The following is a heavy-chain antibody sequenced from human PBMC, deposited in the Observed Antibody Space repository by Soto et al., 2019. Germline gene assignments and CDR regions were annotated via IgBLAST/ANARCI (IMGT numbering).Heavy chain of an antibody. V-gene: IGHV3-23*01. Sequence: PGGSLRLSCAASGFTFSSYAMSWVRQAPGKGLEWVSGISGSGDSTYYADSVKGRFTISRDNSKNTLYLQMNSLRAEDTAVYYCAMGYSYAHFDPWGQGTLVTVSS. CDR2: ISGSGDST. D-gene: IGHD5-18*01. CDR1: GFTFSSYA. CDR3: AMGYSYAHFDP. J-gene: IGHJ5*02.